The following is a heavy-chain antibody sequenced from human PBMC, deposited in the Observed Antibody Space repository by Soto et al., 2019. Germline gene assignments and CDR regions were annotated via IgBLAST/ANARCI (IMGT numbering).Heavy chain of an antibody. CDR1: GYTFTNYG. J-gene: IGHJ4*01. CDR3: SRGTSIPASGDY. V-gene: IGHV1-18*01. D-gene: IGHD6-6*01. CDR2: VSAYNGER. Sequence: QVQLVQSGAEVKKPGASVKVSCKASGYTFTNYGINWVRQAPGQGLEWLGWVSAYNGERRYAQRVQARVIMTTDTSTTPAYMELRRPRSDDTAVYSCSRGTSIPASGDYWGQGTLVTVSS.